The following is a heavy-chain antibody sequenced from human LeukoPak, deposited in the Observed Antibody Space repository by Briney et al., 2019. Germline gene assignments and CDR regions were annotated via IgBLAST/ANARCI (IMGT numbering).Heavy chain of an antibody. CDR2: IKQDGSEK. V-gene: IGHV3-7*03. J-gene: IGHJ6*02. CDR1: GFTLRSYW. D-gene: IGHD3-3*01. Sequence: GGSLRLSCAASGFTLRSYWMSWVRQAPGKGLEWVANIKQDGSEKYYVDSVKGRFTISRDNAKNSLYLQMNSLRAEDTAVYYCAREASPPYYDFWSGYYRKELDYYYYGMDVWGQGTTVTVSS. CDR3: AREASPPYYDFWSGYYRKELDYYYYGMDV.